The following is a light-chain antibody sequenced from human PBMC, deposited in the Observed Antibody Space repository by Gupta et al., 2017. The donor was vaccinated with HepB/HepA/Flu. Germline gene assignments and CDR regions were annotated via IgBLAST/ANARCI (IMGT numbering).Light chain of an antibody. V-gene: IGLV2-11*01. Sequence: QSALTQPRSVSGSPGQSVAVSCTGSSSDVGVYNYVFWYQQHPGKAPKLMTYDVNKRPSGVPDRFSGSKSGNTASLTISGLQAEDESDYYCCSYAGSNTYVFGTGTTVSVL. CDR2: DVN. J-gene: IGLJ1*01. CDR3: CSYAGSNTYV. CDR1: SSDVGVYNY.